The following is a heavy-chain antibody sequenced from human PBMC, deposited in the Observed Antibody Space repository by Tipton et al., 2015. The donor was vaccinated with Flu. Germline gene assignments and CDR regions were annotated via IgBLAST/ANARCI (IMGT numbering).Heavy chain of an antibody. J-gene: IGHJ4*02. CDR1: GGSISSYY. D-gene: IGHD5-12*01. CDR3: ARDRSYSGYGY. CDR2: IYYSGST. Sequence: TLSLTCTVSGGSISSYYWSWIRQPPGKGLEWIGYIYYSGSTNYNPSLKSRVTISVDTSKNQFSLKLSSVTAADTAVYYCARDRSYSGYGYWGQGTLVTVSS. V-gene: IGHV4-59*01.